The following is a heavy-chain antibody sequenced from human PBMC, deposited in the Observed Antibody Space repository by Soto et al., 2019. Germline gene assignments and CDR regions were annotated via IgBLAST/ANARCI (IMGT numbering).Heavy chain of an antibody. J-gene: IGHJ6*02. V-gene: IGHV3-33*01. D-gene: IGHD6-13*01. CDR2: IWYDGSNK. Sequence: GGSLRLSCAASGFTFSSYGMHWVRQAPGKGLEWVAVIWYDGSNKYYADSVKGRFTISRDNSKNTLYLQMNSLRAEDTAVYYCASGGTALYGMDVWGQGTTVTVSS. CDR1: GFTFSSYG. CDR3: ASGGTALYGMDV.